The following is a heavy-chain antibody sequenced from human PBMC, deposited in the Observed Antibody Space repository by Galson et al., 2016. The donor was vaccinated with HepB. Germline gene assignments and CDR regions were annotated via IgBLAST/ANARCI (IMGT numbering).Heavy chain of an antibody. D-gene: IGHD3-10*01. CDR2: IRGKAYGGTT. V-gene: IGHV3-49*03. J-gene: IGHJ2*01. Sequence: SLRLSCAASGFTFGDYTMSWFRQAPGKGLEWISFIRGKAYGGTTEYAAAVKDRFIISRDDSKSIAYLEINSLNTEDTALYYCSRHSMTMVRGVSPLTFDLWGRGTLVTVSS. CDR1: GFTFGDYT. CDR3: SRHSMTMVRGVSPLTFDL.